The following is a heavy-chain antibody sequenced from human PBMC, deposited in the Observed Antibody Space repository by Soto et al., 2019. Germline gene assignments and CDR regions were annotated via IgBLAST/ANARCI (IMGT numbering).Heavy chain of an antibody. J-gene: IGHJ5*02. CDR1: GYTFTSYG. CDR2: IIPYIGNT. V-gene: IGHV1-18*01. CDR3: ARAVVPAAIWALGWFDP. D-gene: IGHD2-2*01. Sequence: ASVKVSCKASGYTFTSYGISWVRQAPGQGLEWMGGIIPYIGNTNYAQKLQGRVTMTADKSTSTAYMELSSPRSEDTAVYYCARAVVPAAIWALGWFDPWGQGTLVTVSS.